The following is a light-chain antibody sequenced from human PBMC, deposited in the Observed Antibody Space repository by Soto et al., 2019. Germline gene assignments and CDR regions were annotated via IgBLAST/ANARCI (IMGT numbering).Light chain of an antibody. CDR1: QGFRNP. Sequence: AIQITQSPSSLSASAGDSVTITCRASQGFRNPLAWYQRKPGNAPKLLIYAASTLQSGVPSRFSGSGSGTDFTLTISDLQSEDFATYYCQQYYNYPLTFGGGTKVDIK. V-gene: IGKV1-8*01. CDR2: AAS. J-gene: IGKJ4*01. CDR3: QQYYNYPLT.